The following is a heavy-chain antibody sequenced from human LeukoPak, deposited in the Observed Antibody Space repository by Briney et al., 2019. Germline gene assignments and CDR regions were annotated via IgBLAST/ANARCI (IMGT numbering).Heavy chain of an antibody. J-gene: IGHJ5*02. CDR2: IRSKAYGGTT. CDR3: TRGASPTIFGVVIPQDNWFDP. D-gene: IGHD3-3*01. Sequence: GGSLRLSCTASGFTFGDYAMSWFRQAPGKGLEWVGFIRSKAYGGTTEYAASVKGRFTISRDDSKSIAYLQMNSLKTEDTAVYYCTRGASPTIFGVVIPQDNWFDPWGQGTLVTVSS. CDR1: GFTFGDYA. V-gene: IGHV3-49*03.